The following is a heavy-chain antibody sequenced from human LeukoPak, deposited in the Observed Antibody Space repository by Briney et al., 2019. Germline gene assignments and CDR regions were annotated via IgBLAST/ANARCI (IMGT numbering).Heavy chain of an antibody. V-gene: IGHV4-38-2*02. CDR2: IYHSGST. Sequence: SETLSLTCTVSGYSISIGYYWGWIRQPPGKGLEWIGSIYHSGSTNYNPSLKSRVTISVDTSKNQFSLKLSSVTAADTAVYYCARLGIAASNWFDPWGQGTLVTVSS. D-gene: IGHD6-13*01. CDR3: ARLGIAASNWFDP. CDR1: GYSISIGYY. J-gene: IGHJ5*02.